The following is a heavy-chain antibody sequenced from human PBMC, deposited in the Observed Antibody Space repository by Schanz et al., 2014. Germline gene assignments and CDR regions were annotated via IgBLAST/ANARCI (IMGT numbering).Heavy chain of an antibody. CDR3: ARGAVGDSHTDY. J-gene: IGHJ4*02. CDR1: GFNFRNYG. Sequence: QVQLVESGGGVVQPGRSLRLSCAASGFNFRNYGMHWVRQAPGKGLEWVAGATFDGTKKYYGDSVKGRFTISRDNSNNTLSLQMNSLRDEDTALYYCARGAVGDSHTDYWGQGTLVTVSS. D-gene: IGHD3-10*01. CDR2: ATFDGTKK. V-gene: IGHV3-33*05.